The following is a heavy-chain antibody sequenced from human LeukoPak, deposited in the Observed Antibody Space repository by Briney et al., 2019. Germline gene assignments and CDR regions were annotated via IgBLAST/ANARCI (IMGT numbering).Heavy chain of an antibody. CDR3: AKSSWFDP. CDR2: IYSAGSA. Sequence: GGPLRLSCAASGFTVSSNYMSWVRQAPGKGLEWVSVIYSAGSAYYSDSVKGRFTISRHNSKNTLYLQMNSLRAEDTAVYYCAKSSWFDPWGQGTLVTVSS. CDR1: GFTVSSNY. V-gene: IGHV3-66*02. J-gene: IGHJ5*02. D-gene: IGHD6-13*01.